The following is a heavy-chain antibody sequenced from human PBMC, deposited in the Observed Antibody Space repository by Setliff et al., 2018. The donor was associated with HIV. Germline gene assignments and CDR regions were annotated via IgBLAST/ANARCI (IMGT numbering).Heavy chain of an antibody. CDR1: GGSFRNYA. Sequence: SVKVSCKASGGSFRNYAINWVRQAPGQGLEWMGGIIPLLGTPNYAHKFQGRVTITADKYSSTVYMELSSLRSEDSAVFYCARDRSGIAVAAPDAFDVWGQRTMVNVSS. V-gene: IGHV1-69*06. CDR2: IIPLLGTP. J-gene: IGHJ3*01. D-gene: IGHD6-19*01. CDR3: ARDRSGIAVAAPDAFDV.